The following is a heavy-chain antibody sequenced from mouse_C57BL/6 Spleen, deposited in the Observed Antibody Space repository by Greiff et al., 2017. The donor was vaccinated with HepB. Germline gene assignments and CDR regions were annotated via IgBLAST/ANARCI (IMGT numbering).Heavy chain of an antibody. D-gene: IGHD2-5*01. CDR3: ARGRPYSNYVQYYFDY. J-gene: IGHJ2*01. V-gene: IGHV5-17*01. CDR1: GFTFSDYG. Sequence: EVKLQESGGGLVKPGGSLKLSCAASGFTFSDYGMHWVRQAPEKGLEWVAYISSGSSTIYYADTVKGRFTISRDNAKNTLFLQMTSLRSEDTAMYYCARGRPYSNYVQYYFDYWGQGTTLTVSS. CDR2: ISSGSSTI.